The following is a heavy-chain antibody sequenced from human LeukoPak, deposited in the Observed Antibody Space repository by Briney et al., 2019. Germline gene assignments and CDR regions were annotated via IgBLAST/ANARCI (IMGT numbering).Heavy chain of an antibody. CDR2: VYYSGIT. D-gene: IGHD4-11*01. J-gene: IGHJ3*02. Sequence: SETLSLTCAVYGGSFSGYYWSWIRQPPGKGLEWIGYVYYSGITDYNPSLKSRVTISVDTSKNQFSLRLSSVTAADTAVYYCARHDDYSRAFDIWGQGTMVTVSS. CDR1: GGSFSGYY. V-gene: IGHV4-59*08. CDR3: ARHDDYSRAFDI.